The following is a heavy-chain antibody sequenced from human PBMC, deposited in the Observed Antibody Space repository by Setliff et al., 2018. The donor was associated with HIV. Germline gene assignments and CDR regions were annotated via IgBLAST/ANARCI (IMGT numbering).Heavy chain of an antibody. D-gene: IGHD2-15*01. Sequence: PSETLSLTCTVSGGSIRTGAYYWGWIRQPPGKGLEWIGSIYYDGRTFYKPSLKSRLTISVDTSKNQFSLSLNSVTAADTAVYYCARHFGKTAQDYHHFYYMDVWGTGTTVTVSS. V-gene: IGHV4-39*07. CDR3: ARHFGKTAQDYHHFYYMDV. CDR1: GGSIRTGAYY. CDR2: IYYDGRT. J-gene: IGHJ6*03.